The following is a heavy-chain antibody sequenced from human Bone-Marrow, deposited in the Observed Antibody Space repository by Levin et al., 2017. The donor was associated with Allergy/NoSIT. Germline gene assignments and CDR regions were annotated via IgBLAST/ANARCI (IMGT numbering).Heavy chain of an antibody. J-gene: IGHJ4*02. Sequence: GESLEISCAASGFTFSSYWMHWVRQAPGKGLVWVSGIYFDGSASRYADSVKGRFTISRDNAKNTVYLQMNSLRAEDTAVYYCAREVAVPGQYYFDYWGQGTLVTVSS. D-gene: IGHD6-19*01. CDR2: IYFDGSAS. CDR3: AREVAVPGQYYFDY. V-gene: IGHV3-74*01. CDR1: GFTFSSYW.